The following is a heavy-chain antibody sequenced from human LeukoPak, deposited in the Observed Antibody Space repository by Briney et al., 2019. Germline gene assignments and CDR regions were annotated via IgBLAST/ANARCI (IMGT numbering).Heavy chain of an antibody. V-gene: IGHV1-8*01. D-gene: IGHD2-8*01. CDR1: GYTFTTHD. CDR3: ARTRSYLYEDAFEI. CDR2: MNPGSGDT. J-gene: IGHJ3*02. Sequence: ASVKVSCKASGYTFTTHDLTWARQATGQGLEWMGWMNPGSGDTAYAQKFQGRVTMTRDTSMSTAYMELNSLGSEDTAIYYCARTRSYLYEDAFEIWGQGTMVTVSS.